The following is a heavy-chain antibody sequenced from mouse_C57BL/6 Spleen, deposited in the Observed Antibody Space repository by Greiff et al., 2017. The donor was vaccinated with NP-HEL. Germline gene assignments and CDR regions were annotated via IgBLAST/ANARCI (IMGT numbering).Heavy chain of an antibody. D-gene: IGHD2-1*01. Sequence: EVHLVESEGGLVQPGSSMKLSCTASGFTFSDYYMAWVRQVPEKGLEWVANINYDGSSTYYLDSLKSRFIISRDNAKNILYLQMSSLKSEDTATYYCAREDGNPSSYAMDYWGQGTSVTVSS. CDR2: INYDGSST. J-gene: IGHJ4*01. V-gene: IGHV5-16*01. CDR1: GFTFSDYY. CDR3: AREDGNPSSYAMDY.